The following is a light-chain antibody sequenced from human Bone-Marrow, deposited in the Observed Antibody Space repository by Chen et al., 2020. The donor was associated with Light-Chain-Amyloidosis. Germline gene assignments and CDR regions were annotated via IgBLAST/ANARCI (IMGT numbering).Light chain of an antibody. Sequence: QSALTHSASVSGSPGQSITLSCTGTSSDVGGDNDVSWYQQHPDKAPKLMIYEVTKRPSWVPDRSAGSKADTTASLTISGLQTEDEADYCCSSYTITNTLVFGSGTRVTVL. J-gene: IGLJ1*01. CDR3: SSYTITNTLV. V-gene: IGLV2-14*01. CDR2: EVT. CDR1: SSDVGGDND.